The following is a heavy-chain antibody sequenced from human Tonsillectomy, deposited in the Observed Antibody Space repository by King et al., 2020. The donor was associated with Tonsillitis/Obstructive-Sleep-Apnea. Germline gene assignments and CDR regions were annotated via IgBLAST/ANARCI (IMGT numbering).Heavy chain of an antibody. V-gene: IGHV3-11*01. Sequence: VQLVESGGGLVKPGGSLRLSCAASGFTFTNYYMSWIRQAPGKGLEWVSYISDSGNTINYAASVKGRFTISRDNAKNSLYLQMNSLRAEDTAVYYCARDPYCSSTSCYDYFFYMDVGGKGTTVTVSS. CDR1: GFTFTNYY. CDR3: ARDPYCSSTSCYDYFFYMDV. D-gene: IGHD2-2*01. CDR2: ISDSGNTI. J-gene: IGHJ6*03.